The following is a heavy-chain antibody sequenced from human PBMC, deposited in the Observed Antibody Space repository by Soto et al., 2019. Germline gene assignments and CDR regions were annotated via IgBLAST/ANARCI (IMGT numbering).Heavy chain of an antibody. Sequence: EVQLVESRGGLVKPGGSLRLTCAASGLTFSTAWMSWVRQAPGKGLEWVGRVKSKTDSETTNYAAPVKGRFTISRDDSENTLYLQMNSLKTEDTAVYYCTTNVGQSILWFGSWGQGTLVTVSS. CDR3: TTNVGQSILWFGS. CDR1: GLTFSTAW. J-gene: IGHJ5*02. CDR2: VKSKTDSETT. D-gene: IGHD2-21*01. V-gene: IGHV3-15*01.